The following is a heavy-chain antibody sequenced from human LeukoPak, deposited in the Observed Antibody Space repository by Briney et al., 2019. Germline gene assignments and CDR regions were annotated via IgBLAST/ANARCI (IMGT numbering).Heavy chain of an antibody. Sequence: SETLSLTCTVSGGSISSYYWSWIRQPPGKGLEWIGYIYYSGSTNYNPSLKSRVTISVDTSKNQFSLKLNSVTAADTAVYYCARLGCSSASCYPGNWGQGTLVTVSS. D-gene: IGHD2-2*01. V-gene: IGHV4-59*08. J-gene: IGHJ4*02. CDR3: ARLGCSSASCYPGN. CDR1: GGSISSYY. CDR2: IYYSGST.